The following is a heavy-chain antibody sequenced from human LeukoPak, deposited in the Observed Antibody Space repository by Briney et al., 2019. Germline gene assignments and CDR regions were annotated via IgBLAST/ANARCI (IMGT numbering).Heavy chain of an antibody. CDR3: AKDIGSSGYYYPYFDY. D-gene: IGHD3-22*01. J-gene: IGHJ4*02. CDR2: ISYDGSNK. CDR1: GFTFSSYG. Sequence: GGSLRLSCAASGFTFSSYGMHWVRQAPGKGLEWVAVISYDGSNKYYADSVKGRFTISIDNSKNTLYLQMNSLRAEDTAVYYCAKDIGSSGYYYPYFDYWGQGTLVTVSS. V-gene: IGHV3-30*18.